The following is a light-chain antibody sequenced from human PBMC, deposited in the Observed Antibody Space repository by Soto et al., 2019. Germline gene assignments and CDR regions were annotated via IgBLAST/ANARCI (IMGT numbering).Light chain of an antibody. Sequence: EVVLTQSPGTLSLSPGERATLSCRGSQSIHNNYLAWYQQRPGQAPRLLIYGSSDRATGIPDRFSGSGSGTDFTLTISRLEPEDFAVYYCHQSGSSPPYTFGQGTKLEI. CDR3: HQSGSSPPYT. J-gene: IGKJ2*01. CDR2: GSS. CDR1: QSIHNNY. V-gene: IGKV3-20*01.